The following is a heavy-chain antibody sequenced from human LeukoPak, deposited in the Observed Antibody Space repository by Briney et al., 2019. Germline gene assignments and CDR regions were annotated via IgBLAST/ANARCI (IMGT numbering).Heavy chain of an antibody. CDR2: ISGCGDSA. V-gene: IGHV3-23*01. CDR1: RLSVSNYA. J-gene: IGHJ4*02. CDR3: AKHIVVVSAVAAGLDY. Sequence: LSLSCAASRLSVSNYAMIWVRDAPVKRQAGVSIISGCGDSAVYADSVKGRFTMSRDNSKNTLSLQMNSLRDEDTAVYYCAKHIVVVSAVAAGLDYWGQGILVTVSS. D-gene: IGHD2-21*01.